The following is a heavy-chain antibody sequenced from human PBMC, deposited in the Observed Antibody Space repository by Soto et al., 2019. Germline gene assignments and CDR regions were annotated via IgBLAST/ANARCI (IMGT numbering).Heavy chain of an antibody. V-gene: IGHV4-39*01. Sequence: SETLSLTCTFSGGSISSSSYYWGWIRQPPGKGLEWIGSIYYSGSTYYNPSLKSRVTISVDTSKNQFSLKLSSVTAADTAVYYCARWGEVRATYYYYGMDVWGQGTTVTVSS. CDR3: ARWGEVRATYYYYGMDV. D-gene: IGHD1-26*01. CDR1: GGSISSSSYY. J-gene: IGHJ6*02. CDR2: IYYSGST.